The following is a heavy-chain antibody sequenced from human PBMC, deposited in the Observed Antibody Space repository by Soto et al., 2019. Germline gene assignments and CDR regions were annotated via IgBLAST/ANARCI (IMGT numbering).Heavy chain of an antibody. V-gene: IGHV3-48*03. CDR3: ARDKGPWGQDYYYYGMDV. D-gene: IGHD7-27*01. Sequence: PWGSLRLSCAASGFTFSSYEMNWVRQAPWKWLEWVSYISSSGSTIYYADSVKGRFTISRDNAKNSLYLQMNSLRAEDTAVYYCARDKGPWGQDYYYYGMDVWGQGTTVTVSS. J-gene: IGHJ6*02. CDR1: GFTFSSYE. CDR2: ISSSGSTI.